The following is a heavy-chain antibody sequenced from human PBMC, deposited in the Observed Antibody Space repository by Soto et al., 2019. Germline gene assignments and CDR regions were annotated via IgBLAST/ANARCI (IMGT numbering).Heavy chain of an antibody. J-gene: IGHJ1*01. D-gene: IGHD3-3*01. CDR3: ARGPPYYDFWSGYYHNAEYFQH. V-gene: IGHV1-18*01. CDR1: GYTFTSYG. Sequence: ASVKVSCKASGYTFTSYGISWVRQAPGQGLEWMGWISAYNGNTNYAQKLQGRVTMTTDTSTSTAYMELRSLRSDDTAVYYCARGPPYYDFWSGYYHNAEYFQHWGQGTLVTVSS. CDR2: ISAYNGNT.